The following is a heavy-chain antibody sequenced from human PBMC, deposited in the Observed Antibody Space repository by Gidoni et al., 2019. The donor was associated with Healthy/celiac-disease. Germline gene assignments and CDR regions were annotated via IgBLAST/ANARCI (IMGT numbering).Heavy chain of an antibody. Sequence: QLQLQESGPGLVKPSETLSLTCTVSGGSISSSSYYWGWLRQPPGKGLEWIGSIYYSGSTYYNPSLKSRVTISVDTSKNQFSLKLSSVTAADTAVYYCASSGYSSGGGFDYWGQGTLVTVSS. D-gene: IGHD6-19*01. J-gene: IGHJ4*02. CDR3: ASSGYSSGGGFDY. CDR2: IYYSGST. CDR1: GGSISSSSYY. V-gene: IGHV4-39*01.